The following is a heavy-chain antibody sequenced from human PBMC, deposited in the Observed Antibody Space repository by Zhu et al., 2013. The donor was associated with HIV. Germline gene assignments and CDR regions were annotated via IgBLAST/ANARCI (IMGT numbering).Heavy chain of an antibody. D-gene: IGHD3-10*01. V-gene: IGHV1-69*01. CDR1: GGTFSSYA. Sequence: QVQLVQSGAEVKKPGSSVRVSCKAAGGTFSSYALNWVRQAPGQGLESLGGIIPRFGIANYAQKFQGRVTISADESTSMAYMELRSVRYEDTAVYYCARERAWRGSEVYVMDVWGQGTTVTVSS. CDR2: IIPRFGIA. CDR3: ARERAWRGSEVYVMDV. J-gene: IGHJ6*02.